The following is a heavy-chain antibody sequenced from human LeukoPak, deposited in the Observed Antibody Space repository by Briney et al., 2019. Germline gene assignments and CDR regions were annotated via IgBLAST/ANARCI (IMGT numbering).Heavy chain of an antibody. D-gene: IGHD1-26*01. CDR3: ASPTSIVGAFDI. CDR2: INPSGGST. V-gene: IGHV1-46*01. Sequence: ASVKVSCKASGYTFTSYYMHWVRQAPGQGLEWMGIINPSGGSTSYAQKFQGRVTMTRDTSTSTVYMELSSLRSEDTAVYYCASPTSIVGAFDIWGQGTMVTVSS. J-gene: IGHJ3*02. CDR1: GYTFTSYY.